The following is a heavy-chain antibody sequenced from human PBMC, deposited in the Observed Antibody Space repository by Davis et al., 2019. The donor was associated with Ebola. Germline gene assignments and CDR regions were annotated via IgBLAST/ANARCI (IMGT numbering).Heavy chain of an antibody. D-gene: IGHD2-15*01. J-gene: IGHJ6*02. CDR3: AREDIVVVVAAADYYYYGMDV. Sequence: AASVKVSCKASGYTFTSYYIHWVRQAPGQGLEWMGIINPSGGSTSYAQKFQGRVTMTRDTSTSTVYMELSSLRSEDTAVYYCAREDIVVVVAAADYYYYGMDVWGQGTTVTVSS. CDR2: INPSGGST. V-gene: IGHV1-46*01. CDR1: GYTFTSYY.